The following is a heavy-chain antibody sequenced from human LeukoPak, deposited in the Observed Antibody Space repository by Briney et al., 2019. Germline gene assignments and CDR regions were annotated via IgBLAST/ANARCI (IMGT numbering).Heavy chain of an antibody. CDR3: ARGLASGFDY. CDR2: ISSSSTI. J-gene: IGHJ4*02. V-gene: IGHV3-48*04. Sequence: GGSLRLSCAASGFAFSSYSMNWVRQAPGKGLEWVSYISSSSTIYYADSVKGRFTISRDNAKNSLYLQMNSLRAEDTAVYYCARGLASGFDYRGQGTLVTVSS. CDR1: GFAFSSYS. D-gene: IGHD1-14*01.